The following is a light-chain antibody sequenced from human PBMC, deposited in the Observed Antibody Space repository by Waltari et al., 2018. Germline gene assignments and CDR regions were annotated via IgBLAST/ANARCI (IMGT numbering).Light chain of an antibody. Sequence: QSALTQPRSVSGSPGQSVTISCTGTSSAVGGYDYVSWYQHHPGKAPKLMVYEVTTGTAGIPQSISGSKSGNTVSLTISGRQAEDEADYYCCSYAGSYSFVFGTGTKVTVL. V-gene: IGLV2-11*01. CDR2: EVT. CDR3: CSYAGSYSFV. J-gene: IGLJ1*01. CDR1: SSAVGGYDY.